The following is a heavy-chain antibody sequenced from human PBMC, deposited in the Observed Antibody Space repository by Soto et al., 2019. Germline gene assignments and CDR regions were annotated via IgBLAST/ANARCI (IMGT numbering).Heavy chain of an antibody. CDR3: ARGRKHSAQDY. J-gene: IGHJ4*02. V-gene: IGHV4-30-2*05. CDR1: GGSISSGGYS. D-gene: IGHD6-25*01. Sequence: PSETLSLTCAVSGGSISSGGYSWSWIRQPPGKGLEWIGYMYHSGSTYYNPSLKSRVTISVDTSKNQFSLKLSSVNAADTAVYYCARGRKHSAQDYWGQGTLVTVSS. CDR2: MYHSGST.